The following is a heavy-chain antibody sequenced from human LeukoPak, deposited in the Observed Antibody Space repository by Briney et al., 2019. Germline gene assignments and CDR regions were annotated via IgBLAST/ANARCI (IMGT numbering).Heavy chain of an antibody. CDR2: FDPEDGET. Sequence: ASVKVCCKVSGYTLTELSMHWVRQAPGKGLEWMGGFDPEDGETIYAQKFQGRVTMTEDTSTDTAYMELSSLRSEDTAVYYCATQGYSYDYYFDYWGQGTLVTVSS. V-gene: IGHV1-24*01. D-gene: IGHD5-18*01. CDR3: ATQGYSYDYYFDY. CDR1: GYTLTELS. J-gene: IGHJ4*02.